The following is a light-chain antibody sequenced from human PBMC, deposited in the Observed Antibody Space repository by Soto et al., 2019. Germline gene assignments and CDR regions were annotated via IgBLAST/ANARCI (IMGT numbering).Light chain of an antibody. Sequence: DIQMTQSPSSLSASVGDRVTITCRASQGISNYLAWYRQKPGKVPKLLIYAASTLQSGVPSRFSGSGSGTDFPLTISSLLPEDVGSYYCQKYNSAPLTFGGGTKVEIK. CDR1: QGISNY. J-gene: IGKJ4*01. CDR2: AAS. V-gene: IGKV1-27*01. CDR3: QKYNSAPLT.